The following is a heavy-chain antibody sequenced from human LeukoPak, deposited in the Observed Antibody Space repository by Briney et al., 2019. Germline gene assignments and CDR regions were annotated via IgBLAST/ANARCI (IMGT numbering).Heavy chain of an antibody. CDR3: ARDARGAFDI. V-gene: IGHV4-59*01. Sequence: PSETLSLTCTVSGGSISSYYWSWIRQPPGKGLEWIGYICYSGSTNYNPSLKSRVTISVDTSKNQFSLKLSSVTAADTAVYYCARDARGAFDIWGQGTMVTVSS. CDR2: ICYSGST. CDR1: GGSISSYY. J-gene: IGHJ3*02.